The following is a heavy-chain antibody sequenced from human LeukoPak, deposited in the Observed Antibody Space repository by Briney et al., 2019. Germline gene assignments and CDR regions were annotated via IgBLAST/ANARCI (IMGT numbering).Heavy chain of an antibody. Sequence: GGSLRLSCTASGFTFSDYVINWVRQAPGKGLEWVARLVYDERSDYADSVKGRFSISRDNSKNTLFLDMSDLRVEDTAVYYCARDLSAAFDFWGQGVLVTVSS. J-gene: IGHJ4*02. V-gene: IGHV3-33*08. D-gene: IGHD6-19*01. CDR1: GFTFSDYV. CDR2: LVYDERS. CDR3: ARDLSAAFDF.